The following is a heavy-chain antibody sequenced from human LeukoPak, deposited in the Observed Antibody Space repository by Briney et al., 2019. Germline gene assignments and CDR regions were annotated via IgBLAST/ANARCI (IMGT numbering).Heavy chain of an antibody. CDR1: GGSFSGYY. CDR3: ASTRSSIAAAEGYYFDY. Sequence: PSETLSLTCAVYGGSFSGYYWSWILQPPGKGLEWIGEINHSGSTNYNPSLKSRVTISVDTSKNQFSLKLRTVAAADTAVYYCASTRSSIAAAEGYYFDYWGQGTLVTVSS. J-gene: IGHJ4*02. D-gene: IGHD6-13*01. V-gene: IGHV4-34*01. CDR2: INHSGST.